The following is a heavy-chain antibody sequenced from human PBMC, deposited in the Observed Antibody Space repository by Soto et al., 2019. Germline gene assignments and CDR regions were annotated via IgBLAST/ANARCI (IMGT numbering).Heavy chain of an antibody. J-gene: IGHJ6*02. V-gene: IGHV3-66*01. CDR2: IYSGGST. Sequence: EVQLVESGGGLVQPGGSLRLSCAASGFTVSSNYMSWVRQAPGKGLEWVSVIYSGGSTYYADSVKGRFTISRDNSKNTLYLQMNSLRAEDTAVYYCARDLAVPAAMSYYCDGMDVWGQGTTVTVSS. CDR1: GFTVSSNY. D-gene: IGHD2-2*01. CDR3: ARDLAVPAAMSYYCDGMDV.